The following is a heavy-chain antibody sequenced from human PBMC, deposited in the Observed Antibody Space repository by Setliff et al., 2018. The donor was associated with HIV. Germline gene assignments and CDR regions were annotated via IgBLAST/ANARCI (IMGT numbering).Heavy chain of an antibody. CDR3: ARPTNGMGDAFDI. D-gene: IGHD1-26*01. CDR2: IIPILGIA. Sequence: SVKVSCKASGGTFSSYAISWVRQAPGQGLEWMGGIIPILGIANYAQRFQGRLTITADESTRTAYMELSSLTSEDTAVYYCARPTNGMGDAFDIWGQGTMVTVSS. CDR1: GGTFSSYA. J-gene: IGHJ3*02. V-gene: IGHV1-69*10.